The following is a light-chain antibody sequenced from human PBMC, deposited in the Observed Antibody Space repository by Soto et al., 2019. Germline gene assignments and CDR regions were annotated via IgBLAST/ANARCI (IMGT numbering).Light chain of an antibody. CDR2: DLN. CDR3: SSYAGSNNWKVV. Sequence: QSVLTQPPSASGSPGQSVTISCTGASSDVGTYNYVSWYQQHPGKAPKLIIYDLNKRPSGVPDRFSGSKSGNTASLTVSGLQAEDEADYYCSSYAGSNNWKVVFGGGTKLTVL. J-gene: IGLJ2*01. V-gene: IGLV2-8*01. CDR1: SSDVGTYNY.